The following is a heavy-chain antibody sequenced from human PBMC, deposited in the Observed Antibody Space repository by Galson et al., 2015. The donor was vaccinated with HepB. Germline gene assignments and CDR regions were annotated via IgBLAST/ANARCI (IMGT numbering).Heavy chain of an antibody. CDR2: ISAYNGNT. J-gene: IGHJ5*02. CDR1: GSTFTSYG. V-gene: IGHV1-18*01. CDR3: AREWKYYAFPSGYPSGWLHP. D-gene: IGHD3-3*01. Sequence: SVKVSCKASGSTFTSYGISWVRQAPGQGLEWMGWISAYNGNTNYAQKLQGRVTMTTDTSTSTAYMELRSLRSDDTAVYYCAREWKYYAFPSGYPSGWLHPSGQGTLVALSS.